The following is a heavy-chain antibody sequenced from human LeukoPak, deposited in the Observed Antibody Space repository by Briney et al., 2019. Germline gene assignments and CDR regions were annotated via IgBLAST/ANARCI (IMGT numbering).Heavy chain of an antibody. CDR1: GFTFSSYS. D-gene: IGHD3-3*01. CDR2: ISSSSSTI. J-gene: IGHJ4*02. V-gene: IGHV3-48*02. CDR3: ARGRRSITIFGVVTHFDY. Sequence: GGSLRLSCAASGFTFSSYSMNWVRQAPGKGLEWVSYISSSSSTIYYADSVKGRFTISRDNAKNSLYLQMNSLRDEDTAVYYCARGRRSITIFGVVTHFDYWGQGTLVTVSS.